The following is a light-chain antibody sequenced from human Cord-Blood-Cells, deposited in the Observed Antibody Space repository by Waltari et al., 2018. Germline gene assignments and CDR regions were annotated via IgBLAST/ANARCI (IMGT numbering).Light chain of an antibody. CDR3: QQRSNWPIT. V-gene: IGKV3-11*01. Sequence: EIVLTQSPATLSLSPGERATLSCRASQSVSSYLAWYQQKPGQAPRLLIYEASNRATGSPARFSGSGSGTDFTLTISSLEPEDFAVYYCQQRSNWPITFGQGTRLEIK. CDR1: QSVSSY. CDR2: EAS. J-gene: IGKJ5*01.